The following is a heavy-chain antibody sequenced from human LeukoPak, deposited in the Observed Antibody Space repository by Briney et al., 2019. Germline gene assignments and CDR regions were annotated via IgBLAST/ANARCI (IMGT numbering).Heavy chain of an antibody. CDR1: GFTFRNYW. V-gene: IGHV3-7*01. CDR2: IKQDGSEK. CDR3: ASMWEGGY. D-gene: IGHD1-26*01. Sequence: GGSLRLSCAASGFTFRNYWMSWVRQAPGRGLEWVATIKQDGSEKYYGDSVKGRFTISRDNAQSSLFLQMNSLRDEDAAVYFCASMWEGGYWGQGTLVTVSS. J-gene: IGHJ4*02.